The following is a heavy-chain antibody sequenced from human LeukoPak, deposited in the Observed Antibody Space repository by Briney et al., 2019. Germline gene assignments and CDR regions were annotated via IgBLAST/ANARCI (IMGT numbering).Heavy chain of an antibody. CDR3: ARWIPSSNSFDY. V-gene: IGHV4-59*01. J-gene: IGHJ4*02. Sequence: SETLSLTCTVSRGSITSNYWSRIRQPPGKGLEWIGYIYYSGSTHYNPSLKSRVTISTDTSKNQFSLRLNSVTAADTAVYYCARWIPSSNSFDYWGQGTLVTVSS. D-gene: IGHD2-2*01. CDR2: IYYSGST. CDR1: RGSITSNY.